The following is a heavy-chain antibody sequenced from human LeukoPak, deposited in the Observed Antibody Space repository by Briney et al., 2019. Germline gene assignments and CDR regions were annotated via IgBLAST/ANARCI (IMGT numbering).Heavy chain of an antibody. CDR2: ISAYNGNT. D-gene: IGHD4-23*01. Sequence: EASVKVSCRASGYTFTSYGISWVRQAPGQGREWMGWISAYNGNTNYAQKLQGRVTMTTDTSTSTAYMELRSLRSDDTAVYYCARSWGHVYGGNLDYWGQGTLVTVSS. V-gene: IGHV1-18*01. CDR1: GYTFTSYG. CDR3: ARSWGHVYGGNLDY. J-gene: IGHJ4*02.